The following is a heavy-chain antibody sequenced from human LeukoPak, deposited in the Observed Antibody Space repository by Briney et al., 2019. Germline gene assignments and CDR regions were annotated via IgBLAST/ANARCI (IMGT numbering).Heavy chain of an antibody. D-gene: IGHD3-10*01. V-gene: IGHV3-74*01. CDR1: GFTFSSYW. CDR3: VRGYGDWFDP. J-gene: IGHJ5*02. CDR2: LNSDGSST. Sequence: PGGSLRLSCAASGFTFSSYWMHWVRQAPGKGLVWVSRLNSDGSSTFYADSVKGRFSISRDNAKNTLYLQMNSLRAEDTAVYYCVRGYGDWFDPWGQGTLVTVSS.